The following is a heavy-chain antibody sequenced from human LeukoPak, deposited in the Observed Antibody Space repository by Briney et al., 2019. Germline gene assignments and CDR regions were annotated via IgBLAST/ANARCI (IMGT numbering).Heavy chain of an antibody. V-gene: IGHV3-21*01. Sequence: GGSLRLSCAASGFTFSSYSMNGVRQAPGKGLEWVSSISSSSYIYYADSVKGRFTISRDNAKNSLYLQMNSLRAEDTAVYYCARSTQIVVVPDFDPWGQGTLVTVSS. CDR2: ISSSSYI. J-gene: IGHJ5*02. D-gene: IGHD2-2*01. CDR1: GFTFSSYS. CDR3: ARSTQIVVVPDFDP.